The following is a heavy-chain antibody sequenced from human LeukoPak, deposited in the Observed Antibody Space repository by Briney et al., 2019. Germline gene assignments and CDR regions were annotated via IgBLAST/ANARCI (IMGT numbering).Heavy chain of an antibody. V-gene: IGHV4-39*02. J-gene: IGHJ5*02. CDR3: AREGLSYCGGDCYP. D-gene: IGHD2-21*02. Sequence: SETLSPTCTVSGGSISSSSYYWGWIRQPPGKGLEWIGSIYYSGSTYYNPSLKSRVTISVDTSKNQFSLKLSSVTAADTAAYYCAREGLSYCGGDCYPWGQGTLVTVSS. CDR1: GGSISSSSYY. CDR2: IYYSGST.